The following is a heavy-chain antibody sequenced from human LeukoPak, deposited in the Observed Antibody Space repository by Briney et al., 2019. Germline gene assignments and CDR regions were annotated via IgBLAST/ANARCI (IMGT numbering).Heavy chain of an antibody. CDR1: GFTFSISA. V-gene: IGHV3-23*01. CDR3: AKLLMANDYGDP. CDR2: ISGGGTT. Sequence: TGGSLRLSCAASGFTFSISAMKWVRQAPGKGLEWVPSISGGGTTYYADSVRGRFIISRDNSKNTLYLQMNSLRAEDTAVYYCAKLLMANDYGDPWGQGTLVTVSS. J-gene: IGHJ5*02. D-gene: IGHD4-17*01.